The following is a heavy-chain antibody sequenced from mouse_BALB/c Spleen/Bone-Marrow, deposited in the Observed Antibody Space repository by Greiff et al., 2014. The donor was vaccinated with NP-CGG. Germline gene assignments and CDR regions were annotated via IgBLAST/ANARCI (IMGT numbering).Heavy chain of an antibody. D-gene: IGHD2-14*01. CDR3: VRREYDDYFDY. Sequence: DVKLVESGGGLVTPGGSLKLSCAASGFTSDSYNMSWVRQTPEKRLEWVATISSGGGNTYYPDSVKGRFTISRDNAKNNLYLQMSSLRSEDTALYYCVRREYDDYFDYWGQGTTLTVSS. CDR2: ISSGGGNT. J-gene: IGHJ2*01. CDR1: GFTSDSYN. V-gene: IGHV5-9*03.